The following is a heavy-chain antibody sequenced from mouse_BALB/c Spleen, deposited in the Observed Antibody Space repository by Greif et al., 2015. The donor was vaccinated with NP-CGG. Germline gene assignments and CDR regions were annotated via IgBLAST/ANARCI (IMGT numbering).Heavy chain of an antibody. J-gene: IGHJ3*01. CDR1: GFTFTDYY. CDR3: ARDTGTFAY. V-gene: IGHV7-3*02. CDR2: IRNKANGYTT. D-gene: IGHD4-1*01. Sequence: EVKLMEPGGGLVQPGGSLRLSCATSGFTFTDYYMSWVRQPPGKALEWLGFIRNKANGYTTEYSASVKGRFTISRNNSQSILYLQMNPLRAEDSATYYCARDTGTFAYWGQGTLVTVSA.